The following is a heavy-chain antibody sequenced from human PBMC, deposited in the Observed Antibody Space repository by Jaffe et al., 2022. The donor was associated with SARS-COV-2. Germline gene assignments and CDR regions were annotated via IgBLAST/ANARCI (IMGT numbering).Heavy chain of an antibody. D-gene: IGHD4-17*01. V-gene: IGHV3-30*18. J-gene: IGHJ4*02. CDR3: AKDLDGDYPH. CDR2: ISYDGSNK. Sequence: QVQLVESGGGVVQPGRSLRLSCAASGFTFSSYGMHWVRQAPGKGLEWVAVISYDGSNKYYADSVKGRFTISRDNSKNTLYLQMNSLRAEDTAVYYCAKDLDGDYPHWGQGTLVTVSS. CDR1: GFTFSSYG.